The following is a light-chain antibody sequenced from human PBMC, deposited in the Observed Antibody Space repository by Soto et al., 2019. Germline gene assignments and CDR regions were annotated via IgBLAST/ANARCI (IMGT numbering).Light chain of an antibody. V-gene: IGKV1-5*01. J-gene: IGKJ2*01. Sequence: DIQMTQSPSTLSASVGDRVTITCRASQSISSWLAWYQQKPGKAPKLLIYDASSLESGVPSRFSGSGSGTEFTLTISSLPPDDFETYYCQQYNSYTSPFGQGTKLEIK. CDR3: QQYNSYTSP. CDR2: DAS. CDR1: QSISSW.